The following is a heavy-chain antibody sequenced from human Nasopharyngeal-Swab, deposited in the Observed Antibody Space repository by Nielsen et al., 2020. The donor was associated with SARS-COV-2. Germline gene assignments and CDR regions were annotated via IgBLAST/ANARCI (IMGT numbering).Heavy chain of an antibody. CDR3: ARDRATNYFDY. V-gene: IGHV1-69*06. Sequence: WVRQAPGQGLEWMGGIIPIFGTANYAQKFQGRVTITADKSTSTAYMELSSLRSEDTAVHYCARDRATNYFDYWGQGTLVTVSS. J-gene: IGHJ4*02. CDR2: IIPIFGTA.